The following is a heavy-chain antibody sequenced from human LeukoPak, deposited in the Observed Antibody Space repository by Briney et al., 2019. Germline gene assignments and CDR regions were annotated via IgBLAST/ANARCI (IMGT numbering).Heavy chain of an antibody. Sequence: SETLSLTCAVYGGSFSGYYWSWIRQPPGKGLEWIGSIYYSGITYYNPSLKSRVTVSIDTSNSQFSLTLSSVTAADTAFYYCARDPKSAVAADWFDPWGQGTLVTVSS. CDR1: GGSFSGYY. CDR3: ARDPKSAVAADWFDP. CDR2: IYYSGIT. J-gene: IGHJ5*01. D-gene: IGHD6-19*01. V-gene: IGHV4-34*11.